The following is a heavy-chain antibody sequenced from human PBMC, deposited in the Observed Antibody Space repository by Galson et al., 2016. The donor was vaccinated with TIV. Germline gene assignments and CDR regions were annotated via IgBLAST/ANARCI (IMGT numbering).Heavy chain of an antibody. D-gene: IGHD4-17*01. J-gene: IGHJ3*02. Sequence: ETLSLTCAVSGYSISTGYYWGWIRQPPGKGLEWIGSVYHTGNTYYNPSLKSRVAVSIATSRNQFSLKLSSVTAPDTAVYFCARVCSDYPGGAFDIWGQGTMVTVSS. CDR1: GYSISTGYY. CDR3: ARVCSDYPGGAFDI. CDR2: VYHTGNT. V-gene: IGHV4-38-2*01.